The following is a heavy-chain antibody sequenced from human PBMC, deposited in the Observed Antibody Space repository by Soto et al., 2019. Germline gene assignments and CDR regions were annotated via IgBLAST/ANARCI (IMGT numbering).Heavy chain of an antibody. CDR1: GFSTNNAYY. V-gene: IGHV4-38-2*01. J-gene: IGHJ4*02. CDR2: VYHGVTA. CDR3: AQWFASGGYATPL. D-gene: IGHD2-15*01. Sequence: SETLSLTCAVSGFSTNNAYYWGWIRQPPGKGLDWIGTVYHGVTAFYNPSLRSRASISVDSSKNQFSLNLTSVTAADTAVYYCAQWFASGGYATPLWGQGTLVTVS.